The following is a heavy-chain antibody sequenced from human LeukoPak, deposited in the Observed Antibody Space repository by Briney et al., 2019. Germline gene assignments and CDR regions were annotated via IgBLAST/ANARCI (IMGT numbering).Heavy chain of an antibody. CDR2: ISGSGGST. CDR3: AKDLGITIFGVVITGIDY. V-gene: IGHV3-23*01. D-gene: IGHD3-3*01. CDR1: GFTFSSYA. Sequence: GGSLRLSCAASGFTFSSYAMSWVRQAPGKGLEWVSAISGSGGSTYYVDSVKGRFTISRDNSKNTLYQQMNSLGAEDTAVYYCAKDLGITIFGVVITGIDYWGQGTLVTVSS. J-gene: IGHJ4*02.